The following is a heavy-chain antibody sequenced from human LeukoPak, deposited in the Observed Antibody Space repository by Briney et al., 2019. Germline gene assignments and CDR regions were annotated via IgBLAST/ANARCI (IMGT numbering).Heavy chain of an antibody. D-gene: IGHD3-22*01. CDR1: GFTFSSSA. CDR3: AREPAYYYDSSGYLGGNY. J-gene: IGHJ4*02. V-gene: IGHV3-23*01. CDR2: ISNNGGYT. Sequence: GGSLRLSCAASGFTFSSSAMSWVRQAPGKGLEWVSAISNNGGYTYYADSVQGRFTISRDNAKNSLYLQMNSLRAEDTAVYYCAREPAYYYDSSGYLGGNYWGQGTLVTVSS.